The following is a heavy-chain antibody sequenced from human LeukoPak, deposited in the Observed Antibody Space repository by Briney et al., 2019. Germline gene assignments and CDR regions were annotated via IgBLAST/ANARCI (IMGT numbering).Heavy chain of an antibody. CDR1: GFTFSSYG. CDR2: IWYGGSNQ. CDR3: ARDSVAVAGTVDY. V-gene: IGHV3-33*08. Sequence: GGSLRLSCAASGFTFSSYGMHWVRQAPGKGLEWVAAIWYGGSNQYYADSVRGRFTISRDNSKNTLYLQMNSLRAEDTAVYYCARDSVAVAGTVDYWGQGTLVTVSS. J-gene: IGHJ4*02. D-gene: IGHD6-19*01.